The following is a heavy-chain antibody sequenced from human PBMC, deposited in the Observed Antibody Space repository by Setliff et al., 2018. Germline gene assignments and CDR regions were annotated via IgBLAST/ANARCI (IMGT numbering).Heavy chain of an antibody. CDR1: GVSFSSTTFY. CDR3: AKEYVVNSFVSNSHQHYGLDV. V-gene: IGHV4-61*02. Sequence: PSETLSLTCNVSGVSFSSTTFYWAWIRQSPGKGLEWIGRIYTSGAATYSPSLKSRVSISADTSKSLFSLRLKSVTAADTAVYYCAKEYVVNSFVSNSHQHYGLDVWGQGTTVTVSS. J-gene: IGHJ6*02. D-gene: IGHD2-21*01. CDR2: IYTSGAA.